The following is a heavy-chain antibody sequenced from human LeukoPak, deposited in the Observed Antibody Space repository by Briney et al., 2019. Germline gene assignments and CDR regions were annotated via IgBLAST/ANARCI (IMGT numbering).Heavy chain of an antibody. D-gene: IGHD2-15*01. CDR1: GFTFSSYA. V-gene: IGHV3-30*04. CDR3: ARDLGYCSGGSCYREQWLIDY. Sequence: HPGRSLRLSCAASGFTFSSYAMHWLRQAPGKGLEGVAVISYDGSNKYYADSVKGRFTISRDNSKNTLYLQMNSLRAEDTAVYYCARDLGYCSGGSCYREQWLIDYWGQGTLVTVSS. CDR2: ISYDGSNK. J-gene: IGHJ4*02.